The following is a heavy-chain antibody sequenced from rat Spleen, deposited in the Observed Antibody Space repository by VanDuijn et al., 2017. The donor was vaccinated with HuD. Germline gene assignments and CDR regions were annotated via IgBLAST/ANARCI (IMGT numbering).Heavy chain of an antibody. J-gene: IGHJ2*01. Sequence: QVQLKESGPGLVQSSQTLSLTCTVSGFSLTSYNVHWVRQPTGKGLEWMGRIRYKGDTSYNSVLKSRLSFSRDTSKNQVFLKMNSLQTDDTGTYYCTRDSPYSGGFDYWGQGVLVTVSS. CDR2: IRYKGDT. D-gene: IGHD1-1*01. CDR1: GFSLTSYN. CDR3: TRDSPYSGGFDY. V-gene: IGHV2-63*01.